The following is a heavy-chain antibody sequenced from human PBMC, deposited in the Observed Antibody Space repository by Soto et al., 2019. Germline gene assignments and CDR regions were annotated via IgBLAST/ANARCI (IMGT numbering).Heavy chain of an antibody. V-gene: IGHV4-59*08. CDR2: IYYSGST. J-gene: IGHJ3*02. Sequence: LSLTCTVSGGSISNYYWSWIRQPPGKGLEWIGYIYYSGSTNYNPSLKSRVTISVDTSKNQFSLKLSSVTAADTAVYYCARYCSGGSCYSGDDAFDIWGQGTMVTVSS. CDR3: ARYCSGGSCYSGDDAFDI. D-gene: IGHD2-15*01. CDR1: GGSISNYY.